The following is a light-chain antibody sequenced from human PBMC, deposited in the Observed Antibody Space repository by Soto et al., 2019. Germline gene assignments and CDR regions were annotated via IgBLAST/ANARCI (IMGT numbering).Light chain of an antibody. CDR2: DVS. V-gene: IGLV2-14*03. CDR3: SSYTSSSTL. Sequence: QSVLTQPASVSGSPGQSITISCTGTSSDVGAYNSVSWYQQHPGKAPKLMIYDVSNRPSGVSNRFSGSKSGNTASLTISGLQAEDEADYYCSSYTSSSTLFGGGTQLTVL. J-gene: IGLJ2*01. CDR1: SSDVGAYNS.